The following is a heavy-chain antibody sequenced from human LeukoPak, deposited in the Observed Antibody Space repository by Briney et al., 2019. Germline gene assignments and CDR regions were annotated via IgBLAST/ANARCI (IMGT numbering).Heavy chain of an antibody. Sequence: PGGSLRLSCAASGFTFSSYGVHWVRQAPGKGLEWVAVIWYDGSNKYYADSVKGRFTISRDDSKSTLFLQMNSLRAEDTAVYYCARESVGADDYWGQGTLVTVSS. J-gene: IGHJ4*02. D-gene: IGHD1-26*01. V-gene: IGHV3-33*01. CDR1: GFTFSSYG. CDR3: ARESVGADDY. CDR2: IWYDGSNK.